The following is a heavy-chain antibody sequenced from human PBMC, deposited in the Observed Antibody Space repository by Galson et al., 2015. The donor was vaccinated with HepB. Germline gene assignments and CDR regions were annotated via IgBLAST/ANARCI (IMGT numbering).Heavy chain of an antibody. J-gene: IGHJ4*02. CDR1: GYTFTSYY. CDR3: AREGHLGDAVIDY. D-gene: IGHD3-16*01. CDR2: INPSGGST. Sequence: SVKVSCKASGYTFTSYYMHWVRQAPGQGLEWMGIINPSGGSTSYAQKLQGRVTMTRDTSTSTVYMELSSLRSEDTAVYYCAREGHLGDAVIDYWGQGTLVTVSS. V-gene: IGHV1-46*04.